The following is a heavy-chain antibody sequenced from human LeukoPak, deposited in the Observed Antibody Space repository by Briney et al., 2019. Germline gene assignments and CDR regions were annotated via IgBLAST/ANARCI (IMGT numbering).Heavy chain of an antibody. CDR1: GGSISSGGYY. J-gene: IGHJ2*01. CDR3: ARGGGDYWYFDL. Sequence: ASQTLSLTCTVSGGSISSGGYYWSWIRQHPGKGLEWIGYIYYSGSTYYNPSLKSRVTISVDTSKNQFSLKLSSVTAADTAVYYRARGGGDYWYFDLWGRGTLVTVSS. V-gene: IGHV4-31*03. D-gene: IGHD2-21*01. CDR2: IYYSGST.